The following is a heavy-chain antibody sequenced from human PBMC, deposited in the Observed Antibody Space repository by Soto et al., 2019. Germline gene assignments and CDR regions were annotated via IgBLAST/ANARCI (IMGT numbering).Heavy chain of an antibody. CDR1: GGSISSGGYY. CDR3: ARSSTSANYFDY. CDR2: IYYSGTT. V-gene: IGHV4-31*03. Sequence: QVQLQESGPGLVKPSQTLSLTCTVSGGSISSGGYYWSWIRQHPGKGLEWIGYIYYSGTTYYNPSLKLRVTVSVDTSKHQFSLKLSSVTAADTAVYYCARSSTSANYFDYWGQGTLVTVSS. J-gene: IGHJ4*02. D-gene: IGHD2-2*01.